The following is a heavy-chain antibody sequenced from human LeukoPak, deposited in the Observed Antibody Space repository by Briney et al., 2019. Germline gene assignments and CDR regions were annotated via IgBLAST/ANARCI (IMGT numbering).Heavy chain of an antibody. CDR2: IRSKAYGGTT. V-gene: IGHV3-49*03. CDR3: TRTMVVTPTSEFDY. J-gene: IGHJ4*02. Sequence: PGRSLRLSCTGSGFTFRYYAMSWFRQAPGKGLEWVGFIRSKAYGGTTEYAASVKGRFTISRDDSKSIAYLQMNSLKTEDTAVYYCTRTMVVTPTSEFDYWGQGTLVTVFS. D-gene: IGHD2-21*02. CDR1: GFTFRYYA.